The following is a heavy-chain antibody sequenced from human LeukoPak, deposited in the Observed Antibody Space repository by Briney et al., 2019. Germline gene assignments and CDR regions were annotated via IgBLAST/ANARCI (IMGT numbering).Heavy chain of an antibody. J-gene: IGHJ4*02. Sequence: SVKVSFKASGGTFSSYAISWVRQAPGQGLEWMGRIIPIFGIANYAQKFQGRVTITADKSTSTAYIELSSLRSKDTAVYYCAREGYCSSTSCPFDYWGQGTLVTVSS. CDR2: IIPIFGIA. CDR1: GGTFSSYA. V-gene: IGHV1-69*04. D-gene: IGHD2-2*01. CDR3: AREGYCSSTSCPFDY.